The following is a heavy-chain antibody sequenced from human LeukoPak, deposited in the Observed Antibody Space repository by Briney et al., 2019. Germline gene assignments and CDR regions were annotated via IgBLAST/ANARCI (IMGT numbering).Heavy chain of an antibody. V-gene: IGHV3-20*04. J-gene: IGHJ4*02. CDR1: GFTFDDYG. CDR3: ARDVAGYCSGGSCYSLYYFDY. Sequence: GGSLRLSCAASGFTFDDYGMSWVRQAPGKGLEWVSGINWNGSNIGYADSVKGRFTISRDNAKNSLYLQMNSLRAEDTAVYYCARDVAGYCSGGSCYSLYYFDYWGQGTLVTVSS. D-gene: IGHD2-15*01. CDR2: INWNGSNI.